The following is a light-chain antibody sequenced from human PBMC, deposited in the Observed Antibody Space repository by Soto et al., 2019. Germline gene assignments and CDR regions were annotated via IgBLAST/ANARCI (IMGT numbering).Light chain of an antibody. J-gene: IGLJ1*01. CDR1: SSDVGGYNY. Sequence: QSVLTQPPSASGSPGQSVTISCTGTSSDVGGYNYVSWYQQHPGKAPKLMIYEVSKRPSGVPDRFSGSKSGNTASLTVSGLQPEDEADYYGSSYAGSKKSVFGTGTKVTVL. CDR3: SSYAGSKKSV. CDR2: EVS. V-gene: IGLV2-8*01.